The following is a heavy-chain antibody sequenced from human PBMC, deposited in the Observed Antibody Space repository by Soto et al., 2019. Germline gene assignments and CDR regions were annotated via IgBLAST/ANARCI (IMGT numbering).Heavy chain of an antibody. V-gene: IGHV3-74*01. CDR3: AKDSWYFDL. CDR1: EFTFRSYW. D-gene: IGHD6-13*01. Sequence: GGSLRLSCAASEFTFRSYWMHWVRQSPGKGLVWVARIDTSGHSTNYAESVKGRFTISGDNAKNTVSLQMNSLRVEDTGVYYCAKDSWYFDLWSQGSQVTVSS. CDR2: IDTSGHST. J-gene: IGHJ4*02.